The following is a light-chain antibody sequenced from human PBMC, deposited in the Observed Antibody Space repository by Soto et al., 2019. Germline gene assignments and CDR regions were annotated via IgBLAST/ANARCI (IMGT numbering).Light chain of an antibody. CDR1: QSIGSN. Sequence: EIVMTQSPATLSVSTGERATLSCRASQSIGSNLAWYQHKSGQAPTLLIFAASTTASGVPARFSASGSGTEFTLTISSLQSEDFAVYYCQQYNEWPPSYTFGQGTKLELK. V-gene: IGKV3-15*01. CDR3: QQYNEWPPSYT. CDR2: AAS. J-gene: IGKJ2*01.